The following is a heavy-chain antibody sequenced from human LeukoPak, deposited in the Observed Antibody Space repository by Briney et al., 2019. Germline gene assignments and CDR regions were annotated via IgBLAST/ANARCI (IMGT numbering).Heavy chain of an antibody. CDR1: GFTFSSYA. CDR3: TSLSGYSYGYADY. D-gene: IGHD5-18*01. Sequence: GGSLRLSCAASGFTFSSYAMSWVRQAPGKGLEWVSAISGSGGSTYYADSVKGRFTISRDNSKNTLYLQMNSLKTEDTAVYYCTSLSGYSYGYADYWGQGTLVTVSS. J-gene: IGHJ4*02. V-gene: IGHV3-23*01. CDR2: ISGSGGST.